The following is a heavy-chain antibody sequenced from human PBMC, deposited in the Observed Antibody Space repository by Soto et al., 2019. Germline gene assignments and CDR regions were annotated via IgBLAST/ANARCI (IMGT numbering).Heavy chain of an antibody. CDR2: MYFSGFYNGST. CDR1: GGSMSSSSYY. Sequence: SETLSLTCTVSGGSMSSSSYYWGWIRQPPGKGLEWIANMYFSGFYNGSTSYNPSLKSRVTISVDTSKNQFSLQVSSVTAADTAVYYCARGFDILTFGFCLDYWGQGTLVTVSS. V-gene: IGHV4-39*01. D-gene: IGHD3-9*01. J-gene: IGHJ4*02. CDR3: ARGFDILTFGFCLDY.